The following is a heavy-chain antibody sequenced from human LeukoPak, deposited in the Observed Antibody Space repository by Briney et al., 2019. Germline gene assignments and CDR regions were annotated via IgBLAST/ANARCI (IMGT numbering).Heavy chain of an antibody. D-gene: IGHD6-13*01. J-gene: IGHJ4*02. V-gene: IGHV3-23*01. Sequence: GGSLRLSCAASGFTFSSYSMNWVRQAPGKGLEWVSVISGSGGSTSYADSVKGRFTISRDNSKNTLYLQMNSLRAEDTAVYYCAKRPGIAAAGTYYFDYWGQGTLVTVSS. CDR1: GFTFSSYS. CDR3: AKRPGIAAAGTYYFDY. CDR2: ISGSGGST.